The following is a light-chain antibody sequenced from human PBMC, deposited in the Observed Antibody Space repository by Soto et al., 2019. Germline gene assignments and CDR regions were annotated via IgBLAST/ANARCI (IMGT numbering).Light chain of an antibody. CDR1: ESISDS. Sequence: DIKMTQSPSTLSASVGDRVTITCRASESISDSLAWYQQKPEKAPKLLIYEASTLKSGVPSRFSGSRSGTEYTLTISSLQPDDFAIYYCQQYSGYWTFGQGTKVEIK. CDR2: EAS. CDR3: QQYSGYWT. V-gene: IGKV1-5*03. J-gene: IGKJ1*01.